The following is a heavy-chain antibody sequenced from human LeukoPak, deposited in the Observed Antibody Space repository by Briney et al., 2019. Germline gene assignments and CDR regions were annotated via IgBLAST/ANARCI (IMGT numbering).Heavy chain of an antibody. D-gene: IGHD1-26*01. CDR3: ARGSYPYSHGMDV. Sequence: ASVKVSCKASGYNFNNYGVSWVRQAPGQGLEWMGWISARTGNTNYAQKVQGRVTMTTDTSTTTAYMELRSLGSDDTAVYYCARGSYPYSHGMDVWGQGTTVTVSS. CDR2: ISARTGNT. J-gene: IGHJ6*02. CDR1: GYNFNNYG. V-gene: IGHV1-18*01.